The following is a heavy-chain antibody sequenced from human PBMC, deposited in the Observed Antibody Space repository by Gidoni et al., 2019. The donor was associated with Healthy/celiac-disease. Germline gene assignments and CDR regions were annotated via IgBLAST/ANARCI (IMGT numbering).Heavy chain of an antibody. CDR3: ARDGGPSYDFWSGYYTDRVDY. CDR2: ISSSSSYI. J-gene: IGHJ4*02. Sequence: EVQLVESGGGLVKPGGSLRLSCAASGFTFSSYSMNWVRQAPGKGLEWVSSISSSSSYIYYADSVKGRFTISRDNAKNSLYLQMNSRRAEDTAVYYCARDGGPSYDFWSGYYTDRVDYWGQGTLVTVSS. D-gene: IGHD3-3*01. V-gene: IGHV3-21*01. CDR1: GFTFSSYS.